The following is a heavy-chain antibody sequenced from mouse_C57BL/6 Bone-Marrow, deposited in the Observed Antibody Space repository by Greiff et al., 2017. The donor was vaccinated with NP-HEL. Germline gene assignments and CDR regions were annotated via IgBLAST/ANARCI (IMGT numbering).Heavy chain of an antibody. CDR2: ISYSGST. J-gene: IGHJ1*03. Sequence: EVQLVESGPGLAKPSQTLSLTCSVTGYSITSDYWNWIRKFPGNKLEYMGYISYSGSTYYTPSLKSRISITRDTSKNQYYLQLNSVTTEDTATYYCARYARGPLLLRPSWYFDVWGTGTTVTVSS. CDR3: ARYARGPLLLRPSWYFDV. V-gene: IGHV3-8*01. CDR1: GYSITSDY. D-gene: IGHD1-1*01.